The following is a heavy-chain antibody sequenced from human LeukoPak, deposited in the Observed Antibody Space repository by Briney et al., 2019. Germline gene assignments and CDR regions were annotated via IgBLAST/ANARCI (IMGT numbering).Heavy chain of an antibody. CDR1: GFTFSASG. V-gene: IGHV3-30*02. CDR3: AKGQERSFLAS. J-gene: IGHJ4*02. Sequence: GGSLRLSCATSGFTFSASGMHWVRQAPGKGLEGVAFIRDDGTNEYYTDTVKGRFTISRDNSKSTLYLQMNSLRPDDTAVYYCAKGQERSFLASWGQGTLVTVSS. D-gene: IGHD6-19*01. CDR2: IRDDGTNE.